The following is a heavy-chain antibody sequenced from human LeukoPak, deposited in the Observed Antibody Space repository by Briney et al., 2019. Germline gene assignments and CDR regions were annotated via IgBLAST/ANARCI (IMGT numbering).Heavy chain of an antibody. CDR2: IYHSGST. CDR1: GYSISSGYY. V-gene: IGHV4-38-2*01. J-gene: IGHJ6*03. Sequence: SETLSLTCAASGYSISSGYYWGWIRQPPGKGLEWIGSIYHSGSTYYTPSLKSRVTISVDTSKNQFSLKLSSVTAADTAVYYCARTYYDFWSGYYTDYYYYMDVWGKGTTVTVSS. D-gene: IGHD3-3*01. CDR3: ARTYYDFWSGYYTDYYYYMDV.